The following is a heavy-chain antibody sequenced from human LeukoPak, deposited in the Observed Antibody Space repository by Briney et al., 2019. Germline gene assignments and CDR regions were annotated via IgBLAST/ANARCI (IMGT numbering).Heavy chain of an antibody. D-gene: IGHD3-16*01. Sequence: PSETLSLTCTVSVGSISSSSYYWGWIRQPPGKGLEWIGSVYYSGSTYYNPSLKSRVTLSVDTSKNQFSLNLSSVTAADTAVYYCARHYGSRSNYYYYMDVWGKGTTVTVSS. CDR1: VGSISSSSYY. CDR3: ARHYGSRSNYYYYMDV. CDR2: VYYSGST. J-gene: IGHJ6*03. V-gene: IGHV4-39*01.